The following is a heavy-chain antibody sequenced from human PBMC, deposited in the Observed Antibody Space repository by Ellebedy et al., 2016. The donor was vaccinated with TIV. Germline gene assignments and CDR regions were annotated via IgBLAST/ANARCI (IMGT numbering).Heavy chain of an antibody. CDR2: ISYDGSNK. V-gene: IGHV3-30*04. D-gene: IGHD1/OR15-1a*01. CDR1: GFTFSSYA. J-gene: IGHJ4*02. Sequence: GGSLRLXCAASGFTFSSYAMHWVRQAPGKGLEWVAVISYDGSNKYYADSVKGRFTISRDNSKNTLYLQMNSLRAEDTAVYYCNNLFDYWGQGTLVTVSS. CDR3: NNLFDY.